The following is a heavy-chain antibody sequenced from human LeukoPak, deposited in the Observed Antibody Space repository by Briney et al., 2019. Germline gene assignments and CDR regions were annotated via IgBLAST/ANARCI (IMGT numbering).Heavy chain of an antibody. CDR2: INPNSGGT. CDR3: ARCGYCSSTSCSRGAFDI. J-gene: IGHJ3*02. Sequence: ASVKVSCKASGYTFTGYYMHWVRQAPGQGLEWMGWINPNSGGTNYAQKFQGWVTMTRDTSISTAYMELSRQRSDDTAVYYCARCGYCSSTSCSRGAFDIWGQGTMVTVSS. CDR1: GYTFTGYY. V-gene: IGHV1-2*04. D-gene: IGHD2-2*01.